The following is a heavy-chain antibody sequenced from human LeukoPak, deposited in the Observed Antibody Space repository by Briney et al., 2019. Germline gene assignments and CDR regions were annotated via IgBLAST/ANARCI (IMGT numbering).Heavy chain of an antibody. CDR3: AKHVSDSFDY. D-gene: IGHD2-21*02. CDR1: GFTFSSYG. V-gene: IGHV3-30*18. CDR2: ISYDGSNK. J-gene: IGHJ4*02. Sequence: GRSLRLSCAASGFTFSSYGMHWVRQAPGKGLEWVAVISYDGSNKYYADSVKGRFTISRDNSKNTLYLQMNSLRAEDTAVYYCAKHVSDSFDYWGREPWSPSPQ.